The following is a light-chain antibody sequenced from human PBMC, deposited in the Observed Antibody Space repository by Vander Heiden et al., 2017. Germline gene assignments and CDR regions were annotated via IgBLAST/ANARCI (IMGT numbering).Light chain of an antibody. CDR2: GAS. CDR1: QSVSSSY. Sequence: EIVLTQSPGTLSLSPGERATLSCRASQSVSSSYLVWYQQKPGQAPRLLIYGASSRATGIPDRFSGSGSGTDFTLTISRLEPEDFAVYYCQHYGNSLTFGGWTKVEIK. CDR3: QHYGNSLT. J-gene: IGKJ4*01. V-gene: IGKV3-20*01.